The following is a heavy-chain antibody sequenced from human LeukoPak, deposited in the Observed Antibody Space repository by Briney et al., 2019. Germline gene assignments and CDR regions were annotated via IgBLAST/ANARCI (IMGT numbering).Heavy chain of an antibody. Sequence: PSETLSLTCTVSGGSISSYYWSWIRQPPGKGLEWIGYIYYSGSTNYNPSLKSRVTISVDTSKNQFSLKLSSVTAADTAVYYCARQGGGFWYFDRWGRGTLVTVSS. D-gene: IGHD6-25*01. CDR2: IYYSGST. CDR3: ARQGGGFWYFDR. V-gene: IGHV4-59*08. J-gene: IGHJ2*01. CDR1: GGSISSYY.